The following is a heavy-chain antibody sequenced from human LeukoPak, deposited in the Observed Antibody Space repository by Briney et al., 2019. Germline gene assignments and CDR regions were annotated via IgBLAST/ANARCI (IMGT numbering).Heavy chain of an antibody. V-gene: IGHV1-69*05. CDR1: GGTFSSYA. CDR2: IIPIFGTA. J-gene: IGHJ4*02. D-gene: IGHD2-15*01. CDR3: ARGASGGYCSGGSCYGYDY. Sequence: SVKVSCKASGGTFSSYAISWVRQAPGQGLEWMGRIIPIFGTANYAQKFQGRVTITTDESTSTAYMELSSLRSEDTAVYYCARGASGGYCSGGSCYGYDYWGQGTLVTVSS.